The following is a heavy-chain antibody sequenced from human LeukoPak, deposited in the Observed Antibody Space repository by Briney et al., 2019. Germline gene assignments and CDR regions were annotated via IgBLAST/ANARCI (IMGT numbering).Heavy chain of an antibody. Sequence: GGSLRLSCAASGFTFSSYSVNWIRQAPGKGLEWVSSISSSTSYIYYADSVKGRFTISKDNAKNSLYLQMNSLRAEDTAVYYCARAGGSTVSHSDYWGQGTLVTVSS. CDR3: ARAGGSTVSHSDY. CDR1: GFTFSSYS. D-gene: IGHD4-17*01. CDR2: ISSSTSYI. J-gene: IGHJ4*02. V-gene: IGHV3-21*01.